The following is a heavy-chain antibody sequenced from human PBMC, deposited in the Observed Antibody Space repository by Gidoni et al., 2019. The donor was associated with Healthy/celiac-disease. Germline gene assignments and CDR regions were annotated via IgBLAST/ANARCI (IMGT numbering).Heavy chain of an antibody. CDR2: IYYSGST. Sequence: QLQLQESGPGLVKPSETLSLTCTVSGGSISSSSYYWGWIRQPPGKGLEWIGSIYYSGSTYYNPSLKSRVTISVDTSKNQFSLKLSSVTAADTAVYYCARLVVVPAASLPGYYYGMDVWGQGTTVTVSS. V-gene: IGHV4-39*01. D-gene: IGHD2-2*01. CDR3: ARLVVVPAASLPGYYYGMDV. CDR1: GGSISSSSYY. J-gene: IGHJ6*02.